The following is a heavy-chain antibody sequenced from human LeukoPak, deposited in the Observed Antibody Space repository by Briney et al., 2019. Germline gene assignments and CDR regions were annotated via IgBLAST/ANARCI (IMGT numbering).Heavy chain of an antibody. CDR3: AKGLRFLEWLLSVGYFDY. V-gene: IGHV3-48*01. J-gene: IGHJ4*02. Sequence: GGSLRLSCAASGFTFSSYSMNWVRQAPGKGLEWVSYISSSSSTIYYADSVKGRFTISRDNAKNSLYLQMNSLRAEDTAVYYCAKGLRFLEWLLSVGYFDYWGQGTLVTVSS. D-gene: IGHD3-3*01. CDR1: GFTFSSYS. CDR2: ISSSSSTI.